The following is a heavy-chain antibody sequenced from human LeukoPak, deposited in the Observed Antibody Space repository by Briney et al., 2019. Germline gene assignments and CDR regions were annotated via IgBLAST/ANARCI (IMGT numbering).Heavy chain of an antibody. CDR1: GGSIINYY. D-gene: IGHD2-21*01. J-gene: IGHJ4*02. CDR2: IYSSGVT. CDR3: ARHGFRSFTQPFDF. Sequence: SETLSLTCTVSGGSIINYYWSWIRQPPGKGLEWIGYIYSSGVTDYNLSLKGRVTISQDTSKNQFSLKVSSVTAADTAVYHCARHGFRSFTQPFDFWGQGTLVTVSS. V-gene: IGHV4-59*08.